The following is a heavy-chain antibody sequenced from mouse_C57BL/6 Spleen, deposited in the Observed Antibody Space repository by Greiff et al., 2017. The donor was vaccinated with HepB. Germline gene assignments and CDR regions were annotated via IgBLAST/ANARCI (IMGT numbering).Heavy chain of an antibody. CDR1: GYTFTSYG. V-gene: IGHV1-81*01. CDR2: IYPRSGNT. CDR3: ARSGGWLPPYFDV. D-gene: IGHD2-3*01. J-gene: IGHJ1*03. Sequence: QVQLKESGAELARPGASVKLSCKASGYTFTSYGISWVKQRTGQGLEWIGEIYPRSGNTYYNEKFKGKATLTADKSSSTAYMELRSLTSEDSAVYFCARSGGWLPPYFDVWGTGTTVTVSS.